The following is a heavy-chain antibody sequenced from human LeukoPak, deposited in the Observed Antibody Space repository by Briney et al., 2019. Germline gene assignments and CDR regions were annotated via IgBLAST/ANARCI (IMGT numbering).Heavy chain of an antibody. CDR1: GFTFSSYE. D-gene: IGHD3-16*02. CDR3: ARPHYDYVWGTYRPFHY. Sequence: GGPLRLSCAASGFTFSSYEMNWVRQAPGKGLEWVSYISSSGGAMYYADSVKGRFTISRDNAKNALYLQMNSLRAEDTAVYYCARPHYDYVWGTYRPFHYWGQGTPVTVSS. V-gene: IGHV3-48*03. J-gene: IGHJ4*02. CDR2: ISSSGGAM.